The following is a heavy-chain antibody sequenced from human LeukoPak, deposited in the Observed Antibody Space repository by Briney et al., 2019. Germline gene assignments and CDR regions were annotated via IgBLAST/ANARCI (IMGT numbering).Heavy chain of an antibody. D-gene: IGHD2-2*01. CDR2: IYYSGRT. CDR1: GGSISSSSYY. CDR3: PRLVVVPAAMGWYFDL. Sequence: SETLSLTCTVSGGSISSSSYYWGWIRQPPGKGLEWIGSIYYSGRTYYNPSLKSRVTISVDTSKNQFSLKLSSVTAADTAVYYCPRLVVVPAAMGWYFDLWGRGTLVTVSS. V-gene: IGHV4-39*01. J-gene: IGHJ2*01.